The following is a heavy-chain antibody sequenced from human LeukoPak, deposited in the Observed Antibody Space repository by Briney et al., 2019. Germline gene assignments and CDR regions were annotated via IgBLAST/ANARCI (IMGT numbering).Heavy chain of an antibody. Sequence: SETLSLTCGVSGGSISSTNWWSWVRQPPAQGLEWIGEISLSGVTNYNPSLKSRVTMSLDRSKNRLSLTLTSVTAADTAVYYCSRESGAFSPFGYWGQGTLVTVSS. J-gene: IGHJ4*02. CDR1: GGSISSTNW. V-gene: IGHV4-4*02. CDR3: SRESGAFSPFGY. CDR2: ISLSGVT. D-gene: IGHD1-26*01.